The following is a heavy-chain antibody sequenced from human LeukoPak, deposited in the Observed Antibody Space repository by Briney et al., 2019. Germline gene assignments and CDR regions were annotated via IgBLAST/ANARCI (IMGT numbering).Heavy chain of an antibody. D-gene: IGHD4-23*01. Sequence: PGGSLKLSCAASGFTFSGTAMHWDRQASGKGLEWVGRIRSKANSYATAYAASVKGRFTISRDDSKNTAYLQMNSLETEDTAVYYCMSTVVTNNYYGMDVWGQGTTVTVSS. CDR3: MSTVVTNNYYGMDV. CDR2: IRSKANSYAT. V-gene: IGHV3-73*01. CDR1: GFTFSGTA. J-gene: IGHJ6*02.